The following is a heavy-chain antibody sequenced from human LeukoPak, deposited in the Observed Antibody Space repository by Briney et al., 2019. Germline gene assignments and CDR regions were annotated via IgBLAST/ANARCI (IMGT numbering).Heavy chain of an antibody. CDR1: GYSISSGYY. CDR2: IYHSGST. Sequence: SETLSLTCAVSGYSISSGYYRGWIRQPPGKGLEWIGSIYHSGSTYYNPSLKSRVTISVDTSKNQFSLKLSSVTAADTAVYYCVRTLRFGLRQKYFDYWGQGTLVTVSS. V-gene: IGHV4-38-2*01. CDR3: VRTLRFGLRQKYFDY. D-gene: IGHD3-3*01. J-gene: IGHJ4*02.